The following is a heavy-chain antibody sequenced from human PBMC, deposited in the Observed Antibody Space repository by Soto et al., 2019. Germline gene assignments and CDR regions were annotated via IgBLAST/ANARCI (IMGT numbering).Heavy chain of an antibody. CDR3: ALARDYDLLTARESALDV. Sequence: QVHLVQSGAEVKKVRSSVTVACNVAGGSVRNYGITWVRHSPGQGLEWMGGIMPGFGTAVYAHNFQGRVTISADEFTTPASLELSSLSPDETTGYFCALARDYDLLTARESALDVWGQEPTVTV. CDR2: IMPGFGTA. D-gene: IGHD3-9*01. J-gene: IGHJ6*02. V-gene: IGHV1-69*01. CDR1: GGSVRNYG.